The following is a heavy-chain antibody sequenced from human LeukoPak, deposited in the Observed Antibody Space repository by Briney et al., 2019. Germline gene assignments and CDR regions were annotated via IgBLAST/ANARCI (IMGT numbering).Heavy chain of an antibody. Sequence: LRLSCXASGYTFSKSWMSWVRQAPGKGLEWVANMNEDGSERDYVDSVKGRFTISRDNARKSLYLQMSSLRAEDTAVYYCATYTHWVAGDVWGQGTTVTVSS. CDR3: ATYTHWVAGDV. V-gene: IGHV3-7*01. CDR1: GYTFSKSW. D-gene: IGHD3-16*01. CDR2: MNEDGSER. J-gene: IGHJ6*02.